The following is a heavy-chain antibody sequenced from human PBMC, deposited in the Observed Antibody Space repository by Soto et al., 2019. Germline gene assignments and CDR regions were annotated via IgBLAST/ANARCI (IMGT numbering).Heavy chain of an antibody. J-gene: IGHJ4*02. Sequence: PGGSLRLSCFASGFTFSNYAMSWVRQAPGKGLEWVSGISASGRDTYYADSVKDRFTISRDSFKNTLYLQMNSLRAEDTGTYYCAKGKTSGWYYFDYWGQGALVTVS. CDR2: ISASGRDT. V-gene: IGHV3-23*01. CDR3: AKGKTSGWYYFDY. D-gene: IGHD6-19*01. CDR1: GFTFSNYA.